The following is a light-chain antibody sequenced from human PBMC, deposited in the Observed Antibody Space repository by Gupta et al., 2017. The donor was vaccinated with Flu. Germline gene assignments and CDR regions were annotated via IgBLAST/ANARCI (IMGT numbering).Light chain of an antibody. V-gene: IGKV2-28*01. CDR3: MQALQTQWT. CDR1: QSLLQSDGNNY. CDR2: LGS. J-gene: IGKJ1*01. Sequence: IVMTQSPLSLPVTPGEPASISCRSSQSLLQSDGNNYVEWYLQRPGQSPQLLIYLGSTRASGVPDRCSGRGAGKXFTMRSXRVENEDIGVYYGMQALQTQWTFGXGTKVEIK.